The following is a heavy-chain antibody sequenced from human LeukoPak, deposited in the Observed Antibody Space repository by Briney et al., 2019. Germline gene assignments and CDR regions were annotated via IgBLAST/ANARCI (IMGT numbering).Heavy chain of an antibody. J-gene: IGHJ6*03. Sequence: GGSLRLSWAASGFTFISYGMHWVRQAPGKGLEWVAFIRYDGSNKYYADSVKGRFTISRDNSKNTLYLQMNSLRAEDTAVYYCAKEYSSSWYYHYYMDVWGKGTTVTISS. V-gene: IGHV3-30*02. CDR2: IRYDGSNK. CDR1: GFTFISYG. D-gene: IGHD6-13*01. CDR3: AKEYSSSWYYHYYMDV.